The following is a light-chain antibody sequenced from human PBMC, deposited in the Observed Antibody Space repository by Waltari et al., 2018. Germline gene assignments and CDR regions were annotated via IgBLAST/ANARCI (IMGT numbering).Light chain of an antibody. CDR3: QQYGTSPRT. Sequence: EIVLTQSPGTLSLSPGETATLSCRASQSVSSSSLAWYQQKPGQAPRLLIYGASSRATGIPERFSRSGSGTDFTLTISRLEPEDFAVYYCQQYGTSPRTFGQGTKVEIK. V-gene: IGKV3-20*01. CDR1: QSVSSSS. CDR2: GAS. J-gene: IGKJ1*01.